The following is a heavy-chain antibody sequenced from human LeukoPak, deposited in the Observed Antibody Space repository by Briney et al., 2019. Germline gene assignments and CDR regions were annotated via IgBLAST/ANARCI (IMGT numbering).Heavy chain of an antibody. CDR3: ARDGDHYDILTGPNYYYYGMDV. D-gene: IGHD3-9*01. CDR1: GGTFSSYA. V-gene: IGHV1-69*13. CDR2: IIPIFGTA. Sequence: VASVKVSCTASGGTFSSYAISWVRQAPGQGLEWMGGIIPIFGTANYAQKFQGRVTNTADESTSTAYMELSSLRSEDTAVYYCARDGDHYDILTGPNYYYYGMDVWGQGTTVTVSS. J-gene: IGHJ6*02.